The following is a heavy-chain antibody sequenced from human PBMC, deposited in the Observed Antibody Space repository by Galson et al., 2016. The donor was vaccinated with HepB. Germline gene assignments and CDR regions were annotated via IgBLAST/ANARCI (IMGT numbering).Heavy chain of an antibody. D-gene: IGHD4-17*01. CDR1: EFTFSRYW. V-gene: IGHV3-74*01. CDR2: INSDGSHT. Sequence: SLRLSCAAPEFTFSRYWMHWVRQAPGKGLVWVSRINSDGSHTSYADSVKGRFTISRDNAKNTLDLHMNGLRVEDTAVYYCVREDYGDDPVYYYYYGMDVWGQGTTVSVSS. CDR3: VREDYGDDPVYYYYYGMDV. J-gene: IGHJ6*02.